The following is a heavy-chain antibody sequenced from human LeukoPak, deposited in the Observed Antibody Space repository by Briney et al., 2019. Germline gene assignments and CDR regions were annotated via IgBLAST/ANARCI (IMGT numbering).Heavy chain of an antibody. J-gene: IGHJ4*02. CDR1: GFTVSSNY. CDR2: IYSGGST. V-gene: IGHV3-66*02. Sequence: GGSLRLSCAASGFTVSSNYMSWVRQAPGKGLEWVSVIYSGGSTYYADSVKGRFTISRDNSKNTLYLQMNSLRAEDTAVYYRARDHIILRGSGSYYIDYWGQGTLVTVSS. CDR3: ARDHIILRGSGSYYIDY. D-gene: IGHD3-10*01.